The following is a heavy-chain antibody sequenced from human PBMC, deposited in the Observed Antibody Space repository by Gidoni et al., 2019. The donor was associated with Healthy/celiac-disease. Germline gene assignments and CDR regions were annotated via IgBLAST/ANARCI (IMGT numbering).Heavy chain of an antibody. Sequence: QVPLVQSGAEVKKPGASVKVSCQASGYTFTSYYMHWVRPAPGQGLEWMGIINPSGGSTSYAQKFQGRVTMTRDTSTSTVYMELSSLRSEDTAVYYCARGPLITMVRGVIDYWGQGTLVTVSS. CDR3: ARGPLITMVRGVIDY. V-gene: IGHV1-46*01. CDR1: GYTFTSYY. D-gene: IGHD3-10*01. CDR2: INPSGGST. J-gene: IGHJ4*02.